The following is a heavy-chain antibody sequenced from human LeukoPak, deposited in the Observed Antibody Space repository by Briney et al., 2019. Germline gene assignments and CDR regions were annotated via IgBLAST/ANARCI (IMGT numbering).Heavy chain of an antibody. CDR2: INPNSGGT. J-gene: IGHJ6*03. CDR3: ASGGIYGTDYYYYMDV. Sequence: ASVKVSCKASGYTFTGYYMHWVRQAPGQGLEWMGWINPNSGGTNYAQKFQGRVTMTRDTSISTAYMELRRLRSDDTAVYYCASGGIYGTDYYYYMDVWGKGTTVTVSS. D-gene: IGHD1-1*01. CDR1: GYTFTGYY. V-gene: IGHV1-2*02.